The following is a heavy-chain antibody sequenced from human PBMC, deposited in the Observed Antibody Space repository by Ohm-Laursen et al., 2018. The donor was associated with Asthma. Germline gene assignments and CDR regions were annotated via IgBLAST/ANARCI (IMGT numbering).Heavy chain of an antibody. Sequence: SLRLSCAASGFTFSSYGMHWVRQAPGKGLEWVSAISGSGGSTYYADSVKGRFTISRDNSKNTLYLQMNSLRAEDTAVYYCAKILRGYCSGGSCYDYWGQGTLVTVSS. V-gene: IGHV3-23*01. CDR3: AKILRGYCSGGSCYDY. J-gene: IGHJ4*02. CDR2: ISGSGGST. CDR1: GFTFSSYG. D-gene: IGHD2-15*01.